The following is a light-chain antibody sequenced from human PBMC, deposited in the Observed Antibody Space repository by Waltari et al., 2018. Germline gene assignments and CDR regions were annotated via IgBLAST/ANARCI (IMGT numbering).Light chain of an antibody. CDR2: GAS. V-gene: IGKV3-20*01. CDR1: QSFSSSH. Sequence: EIVLTQSPGTLSLSLGERATLSCRASQSFSSSHLAWYQQKPGQAPRLLIYGASSRATGIPDRFSGRGSGTDFTRTISRLEPEDLAVYYCQQYGSSPRPFGQGTKVEIK. CDR3: QQYGSSPRP. J-gene: IGKJ1*01.